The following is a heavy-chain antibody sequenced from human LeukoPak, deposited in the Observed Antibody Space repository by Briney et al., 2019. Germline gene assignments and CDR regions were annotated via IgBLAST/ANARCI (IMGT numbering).Heavy chain of an antibody. D-gene: IGHD3-10*01. CDR2: IYYSGST. J-gene: IGHJ4*02. CDR1: GGSISSYY. V-gene: IGHV4-59*01. CDR3: ARGSSGFGEFPLDY. Sequence: SETLSLTCTVSGGSISSYYWSWIRQPPGKGLEWIGYIYYSGSTHYNPSLNSRVTISVDTSKNQFSLKLSSVTAADTAVYYCARGSSGFGEFPLDYWGQGTLVTVSS.